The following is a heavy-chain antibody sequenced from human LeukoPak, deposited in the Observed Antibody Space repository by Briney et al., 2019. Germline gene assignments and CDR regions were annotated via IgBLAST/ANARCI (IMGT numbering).Heavy chain of an antibody. V-gene: IGHV1-8*01. CDR1: GYTLTSYD. J-gene: IGHJ4*02. CDR3: TRETSSRYFDY. CDR2: MNPNSGRT. Sequence: ASVKVSCKASGYTLTSYDINWVRQATGQGLEWMGWMNPNSGRTGYAQNFQDRLTITRSTSINTAYMELSSLRSEDTAVYYCTRETSSRYFDYWGQGTLVTVSS.